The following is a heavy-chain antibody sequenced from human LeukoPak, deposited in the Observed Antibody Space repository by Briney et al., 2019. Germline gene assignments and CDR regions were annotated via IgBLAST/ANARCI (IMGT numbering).Heavy chain of an antibody. Sequence: PGGSLRLSCAASGFTFSSYSMNWVRQAPGKGLEWVSSISSISYIYYADSVKGRFTISRDTAKNSLYLQMNSLRAEDTAVYYCARDLGDFWSRYYFDYWGQGTLVTVSS. D-gene: IGHD3-3*01. CDR3: ARDLGDFWSRYYFDY. J-gene: IGHJ4*02. V-gene: IGHV3-21*01. CDR1: GFTFSSYS. CDR2: ISSISYI.